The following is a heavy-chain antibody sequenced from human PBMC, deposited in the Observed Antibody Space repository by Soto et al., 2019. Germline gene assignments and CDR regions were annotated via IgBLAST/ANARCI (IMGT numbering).Heavy chain of an antibody. CDR1: GGTFSSYA. V-gene: IGHV1-69*01. Sequence: QVQLGQSGAAVKKPGSSVNVSCKASGGTFSSYAISWVRQAPGQWLEWMGGIIPIFVTANYAQKFQGRVTITADESTSTAYMELSSLRSEDTAVYYCARDGPGTTGEAFDIWGQGPMVTVSS. J-gene: IGHJ3*02. CDR3: ARDGPGTTGEAFDI. D-gene: IGHD1-7*01. CDR2: IIPIFVTA.